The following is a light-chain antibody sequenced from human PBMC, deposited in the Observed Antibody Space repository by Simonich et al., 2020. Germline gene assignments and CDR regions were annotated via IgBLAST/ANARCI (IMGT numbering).Light chain of an antibody. CDR3: QQSYSTPWT. J-gene: IGKJ1*01. CDR2: KAS. CDR1: QSISSW. Sequence: DIQMTQSPSTLSASVGDRVTITCRASQSISSWLAWYQPKPGKAPKLLIYKASSLESGVPSRFSGSGSGTDFTLTISSLQPEDFATYYCQQSYSTPWTFGQGTKVEIK. V-gene: IGKV1-5*03.